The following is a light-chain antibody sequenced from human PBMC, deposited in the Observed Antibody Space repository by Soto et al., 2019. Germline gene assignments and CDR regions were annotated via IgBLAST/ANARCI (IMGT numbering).Light chain of an antibody. CDR2: AAS. CDR3: QQYNDWPPT. V-gene: IGKV3-15*01. Sequence: EIVMTQSPATLSVSPGERATLSCRASQSVGSDLAWYQQKPGQAPRLLIYAASTRATGVPAGFSGSGSGTEFTLTISSLQTEDFVVYYCQQYNDWPPTFGPGTKVDIK. CDR1: QSVGSD. J-gene: IGKJ3*01.